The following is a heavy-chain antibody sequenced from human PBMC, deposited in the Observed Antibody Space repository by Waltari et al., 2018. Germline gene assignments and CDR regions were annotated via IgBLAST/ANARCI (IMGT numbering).Heavy chain of an antibody. CDR1: GFTFSSYT. J-gene: IGHJ3*02. CDR3: AREGYDYVWGSYSRNAFDI. D-gene: IGHD3-16*01. CDR2: ISSSSSTI. Sequence: EVQLVESGGGLVQPGGSLRLSCAASGFTFSSYTMNWVRQAPRQGLEWVSYISSSSSTIYYADSVKGRFTISRDNAKNSLYLQMNSLRAEDTAVYYCAREGYDYVWGSYSRNAFDIWGQGTMVTVSS. V-gene: IGHV3-48*04.